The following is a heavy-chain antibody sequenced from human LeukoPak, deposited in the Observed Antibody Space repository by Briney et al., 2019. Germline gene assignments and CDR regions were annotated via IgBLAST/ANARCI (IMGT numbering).Heavy chain of an antibody. Sequence: PGGSLRLSCAASGFTFSSYGMHWVRQAPGKGLEWVAVIWYDGSNKYYADSVKGRLTISRDNSKNRLYLQMNSVRAEDTAVYYCAKDVGSKRGYFDYWGQGTLVTVSS. CDR1: GFTFSSYG. D-gene: IGHD1-1*01. V-gene: IGHV3-30*02. CDR3: AKDVGSKRGYFDY. J-gene: IGHJ4*02. CDR2: IWYDGSNK.